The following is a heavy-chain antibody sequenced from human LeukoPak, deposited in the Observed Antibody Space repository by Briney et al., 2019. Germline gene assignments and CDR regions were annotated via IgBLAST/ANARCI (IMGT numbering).Heavy chain of an antibody. V-gene: IGHV4-39*01. CDR1: GASISSGNYY. J-gene: IGHJ5*02. Sequence: SETLSLTCTVSGASISSGNYYWGWIRQPPGKGLEWIGSIYNSGDTYYKSSLKSRVTISVDTSKNQVSLKLSPVTAADTAVYYCARCHPHVTTNWFDPWGQGTLVTVSS. CDR2: IYNSGDT. D-gene: IGHD1-14*01. CDR3: ARCHPHVTTNWFDP.